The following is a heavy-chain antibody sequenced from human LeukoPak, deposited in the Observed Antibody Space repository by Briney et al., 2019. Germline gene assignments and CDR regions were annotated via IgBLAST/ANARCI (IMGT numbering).Heavy chain of an antibody. CDR2: ISGSAGST. CDR3: AKTYYYDSSGYYYGYFDY. D-gene: IGHD3-22*01. J-gene: IGHJ4*02. CDR1: GFTFSSYA. V-gene: IGHV3-23*01. Sequence: GGSLRLSCAASGFTFSSYAMSWVRQAPGKGLEWVSAISGSAGSTYYADSVKGRFTISRDNSKNTLYLQMNSLRAEDTAIYYCAKTYYYDSSGYYYGYFDYWGQGTLVTVSS.